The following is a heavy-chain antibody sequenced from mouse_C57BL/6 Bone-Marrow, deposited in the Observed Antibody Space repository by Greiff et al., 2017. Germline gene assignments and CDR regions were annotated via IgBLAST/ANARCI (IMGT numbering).Heavy chain of an antibody. Sequence: QVQLQQPGAELVKPGASVKLSCKASGYTFTSYWMHWVKQRPGQGLEWIGMIHPTSGSTNYNEKFKSKATLTVDKSSSTAYMQLSSLTSEDSAVXYFASIYYDPPWFAYWGKGTLVTVSA. V-gene: IGHV1-64*01. D-gene: IGHD2-4*01. J-gene: IGHJ3*01. CDR1: GYTFTSYW. CDR3: ASIYYDPPWFAY. CDR2: IHPTSGST.